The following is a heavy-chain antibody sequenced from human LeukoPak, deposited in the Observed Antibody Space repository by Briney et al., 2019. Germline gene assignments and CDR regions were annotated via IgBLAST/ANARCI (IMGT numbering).Heavy chain of an antibody. CDR1: GYNFASYW. J-gene: IGHJ4*02. CDR3: TRYQVPPGRDYFDY. D-gene: IGHD2-2*01. CDR2: INPGDSDT. Sequence: RGESLKISCKGSGYNFASYWIGWVRQMPGKGLEWMGNINPGDSDTRYSPSFQGQVTMTVDKSINTAYLYWGSLKASDTAMYYCTRYQVPPGRDYFDYWGQGTLVTVSS. V-gene: IGHV5-51*01.